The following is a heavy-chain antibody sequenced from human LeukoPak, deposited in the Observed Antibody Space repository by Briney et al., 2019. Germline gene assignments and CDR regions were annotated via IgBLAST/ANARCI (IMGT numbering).Heavy chain of an antibody. CDR3: ANATFDS. CDR2: INLNSGGT. CDR1: GYTFTGYY. V-gene: IGHV1-2*02. J-gene: IGHJ4*02. Sequence: ASVKVSCKASGYTFTGYYIHWVRQAPGQGLEWMGWINLNSGGTNYAQKFQGRVTMTRDTSISTAYMELSRLRSDDTAVYYCANATFDSWGQGTLVTVSS.